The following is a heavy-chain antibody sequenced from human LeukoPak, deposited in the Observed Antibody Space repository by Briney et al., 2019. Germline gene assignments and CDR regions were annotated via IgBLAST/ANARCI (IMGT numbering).Heavy chain of an antibody. CDR2: INHSGST. J-gene: IGHJ4*02. Sequence: PSETLSLTCAVYGGSFSGYYWSWIRQTPGKGLEWIGEINHSGSTNYNPSLKSRVTISADTSKNQFSLQLTSVTAADTAVSYCARLRSGGSSLGLAYWGQGTLVTVSS. D-gene: IGHD2-15*01. CDR1: GGSFSGYY. CDR3: ARLRSGGSSLGLAY. V-gene: IGHV4-34*01.